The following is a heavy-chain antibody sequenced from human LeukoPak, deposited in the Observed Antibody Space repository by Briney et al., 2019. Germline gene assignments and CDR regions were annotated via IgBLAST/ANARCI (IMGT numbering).Heavy chain of an antibody. CDR1: GFTVSSNY. CDR2: IYSGGST. CDR3: ARVPKGYSSSWFYFDY. D-gene: IGHD6-13*01. V-gene: IGHV3-53*01. Sequence: GGSLRLSCAASGFTVSSNYMSWVRQAPGKGLEWVSVIYSGGSTYYADSVKGRFTISRDNSKNTLYLQMNSLRAEDTAVYYCARVPKGYSSSWFYFDYWGQGTLVTVSS. J-gene: IGHJ4*02.